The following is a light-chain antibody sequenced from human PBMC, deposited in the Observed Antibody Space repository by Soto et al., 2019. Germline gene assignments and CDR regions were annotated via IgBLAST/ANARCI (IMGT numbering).Light chain of an antibody. Sequence: QPVLTQSPSASASLGTSVKLTCTLSSGHSNYAIAWHQQQQNKGPRDLMRLNSDGSHNKGDGIPERFSGSSSGAERYLTISSLQSEDEADYYCQPWGHDIDVIFGGGTKVTVL. CDR1: SGHSNYA. V-gene: IGLV4-69*02. CDR2: LNSDGSH. J-gene: IGLJ2*01. CDR3: QPWGHDIDVI.